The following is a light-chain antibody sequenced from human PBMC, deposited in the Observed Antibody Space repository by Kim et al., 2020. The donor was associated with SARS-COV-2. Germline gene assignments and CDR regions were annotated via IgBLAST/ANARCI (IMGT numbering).Light chain of an antibody. Sequence: PGQSVTSSCTGTNSDVGGYNYVSWYQQHPGKAPKLMIYEVSKRPSGVPDRFSGSKSGNTASLTVSGLQAEDEADYYCSSNAGSKVFGGGTQLTVL. CDR1: NSDVGGYNY. CDR3: SSNAGSKV. V-gene: IGLV2-8*01. CDR2: EVS. J-gene: IGLJ2*01.